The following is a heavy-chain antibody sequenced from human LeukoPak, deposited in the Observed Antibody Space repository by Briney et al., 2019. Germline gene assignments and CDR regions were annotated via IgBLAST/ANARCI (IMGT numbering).Heavy chain of an antibody. CDR1: GYSISSGYY. D-gene: IGHD6-19*01. CDR3: ARKGYSSGWYNWFDP. J-gene: IGHJ5*02. CDR2: IYHSGST. Sequence: SETLSLTCAVSGYSISSGYYWGWIRQPPGKGLEWIGSIYHSGSTYYNPSLKSRVTISVDTSKNQFSLKLSSVTAADTAVYYCARKGYSSGWYNWFDPWGPGTLVTVSS. V-gene: IGHV4-38-2*01.